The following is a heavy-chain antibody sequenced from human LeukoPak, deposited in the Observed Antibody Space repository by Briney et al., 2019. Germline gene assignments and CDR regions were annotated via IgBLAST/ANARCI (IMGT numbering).Heavy chain of an antibody. D-gene: IGHD6-13*01. J-gene: IGHJ4*02. V-gene: IGHV4-34*01. CDR1: GGSFSGYY. CDR3: ARQSIAAAFGY. Sequence: SETLSLTCAVYGGSFSGYYWSWIRQPPGKGLEWIGEINHSGSTNYNPSLESRVTISVDTSRNQFSLNLSSVTAADTAVYYCARQSIAAAFGYWGQGTLVTVSS. CDR2: INHSGST.